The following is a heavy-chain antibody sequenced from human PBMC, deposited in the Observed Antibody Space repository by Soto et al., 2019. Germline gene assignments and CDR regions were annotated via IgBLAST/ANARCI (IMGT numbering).Heavy chain of an antibody. V-gene: IGHV3-73*01. CDR3: TRHPVTKRDYYYGMDV. D-gene: IGHD2-8*01. CDR1: GFTFSGSA. J-gene: IGHJ6*02. CDR2: IRSKANSYAT. Sequence: GGSLRLSCAASGFTFSGSAMHWVRQASGKGLEWVGRIRSKANSYATAYAASVKGRFTISRDDSKNTAYLQMNSLKTEDTAVYYCTRHPVTKRDYYYGMDVWGQGTTVTVSS.